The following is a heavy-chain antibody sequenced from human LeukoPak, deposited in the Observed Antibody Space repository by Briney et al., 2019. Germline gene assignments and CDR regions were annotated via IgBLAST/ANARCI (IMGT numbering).Heavy chain of an antibody. D-gene: IGHD6-13*01. J-gene: IGHJ4*02. V-gene: IGHV4-59*08. Sequence: SETLSLTCTVSGGSISSYYWSWIRQPPGKGLEWIGYIYYSGSTNYNPSLKSRVTISVDTSKNQFSLKLSSVTAADTAVYYCARAHSSSWYRHRITSFDYWGQGTLVTVSS. CDR1: GGSISSYY. CDR2: IYYSGST. CDR3: ARAHSSSWYRHRITSFDY.